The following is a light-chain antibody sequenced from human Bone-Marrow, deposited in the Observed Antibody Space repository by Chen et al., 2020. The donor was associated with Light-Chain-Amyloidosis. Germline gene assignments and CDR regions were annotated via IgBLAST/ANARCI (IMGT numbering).Light chain of an antibody. Sequence: SYELTQPLSVSASPRQTARLTCSGDDLPTKYAYWYQQKPGQAPVLVIHRDTERPSGIAERFSGSSSGTTATLTISGVQAEDEADYHCQSADSSGTYEVIFGGGTKLTVL. J-gene: IGLJ2*01. CDR2: RDT. V-gene: IGLV3-25*03. CDR3: QSADSSGTYEVI. CDR1: DLPTKY.